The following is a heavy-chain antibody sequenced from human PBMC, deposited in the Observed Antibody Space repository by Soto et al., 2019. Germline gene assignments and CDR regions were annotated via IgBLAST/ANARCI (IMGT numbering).Heavy chain of an antibody. J-gene: IGHJ4*02. CDR2: IWYDGSNK. V-gene: IGHV3-33*01. Sequence: GSLRLSCAASGFTFSSYGMHWVRQAPGKGLEWVAGIWYDGSNKYYADSVKGRFTISRDNSKNTLYLQMNSLRAEDTAVYYCARARLGELSHWGQGTLVTVSS. D-gene: IGHD3-16*02. CDR1: GFTFSSYG. CDR3: ARARLGELSH.